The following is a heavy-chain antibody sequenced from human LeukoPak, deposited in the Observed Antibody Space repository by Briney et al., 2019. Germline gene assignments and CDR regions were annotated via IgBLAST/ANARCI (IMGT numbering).Heavy chain of an antibody. J-gene: IGHJ4*02. CDR2: INHSGST. CDR3: ARFWKGYETIDY. V-gene: IGHV4-34*01. Sequence: PSETLSLTCAVYGGSFSGYYWSWIRQPPGKGLEWIGEINHSGSTNYNPSLKSRVTISVDTSKNQFSLKLSSVTAADTAVYYCARFWKGYETIDYWGQGTLVTVSS. CDR1: GGSFSGYY. D-gene: IGHD1-1*01.